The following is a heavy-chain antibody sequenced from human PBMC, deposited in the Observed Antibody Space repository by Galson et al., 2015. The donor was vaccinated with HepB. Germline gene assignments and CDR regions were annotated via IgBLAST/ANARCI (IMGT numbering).Heavy chain of an antibody. Sequence: SLRLSCAASGFTFNSYAMSWVRQAPGKGLEWVPAISGSGGSTYYADSVKGRFTISRDNSKNTLYLQMNSLRAEDTAVYYCAKDLAIGLRGEFDYWGQGTLVTVSS. CDR1: GFTFNSYA. CDR3: AKDLAIGLRGEFDY. CDR2: ISGSGGST. D-gene: IGHD3-16*01. J-gene: IGHJ4*02. V-gene: IGHV3-23*01.